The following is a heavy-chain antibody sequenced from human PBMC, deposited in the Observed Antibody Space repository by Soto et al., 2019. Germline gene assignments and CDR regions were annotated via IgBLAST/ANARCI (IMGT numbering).Heavy chain of an antibody. V-gene: IGHV4-39*01. J-gene: IGHJ3*02. CDR2: IYSTVST. CDR3: ARLPYYDTPPVTFDI. D-gene: IGHD3-22*01. Sequence: PSETLSLTCSVSSGSISSSLYYWGWIRQPPGKGLEWIGTIYSTVSTHYNPSLKSRVTISVDTSKNQFSLKLNSVTAADTAVYYCARLPYYDTPPVTFDIWGQGAMVTGS. CDR1: SGSISSSLYY.